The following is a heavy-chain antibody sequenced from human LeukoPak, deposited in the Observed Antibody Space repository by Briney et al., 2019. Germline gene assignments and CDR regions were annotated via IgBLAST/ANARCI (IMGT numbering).Heavy chain of an antibody. J-gene: IGHJ6*03. Sequence: GGSLRLSCAASGLTFDDHGMSWVRQAPGKWLQWVSAINWNGDSTSYADSVKGRFTISRDNAKNSLYLQMNSLRAEDTALYYCAREKVTTDNYYYMDVWGKGTTVTVSS. CDR1: GLTFDDHG. V-gene: IGHV3-20*04. CDR2: INWNGDST. CDR3: AREKVTTDNYYYMDV. D-gene: IGHD4-11*01.